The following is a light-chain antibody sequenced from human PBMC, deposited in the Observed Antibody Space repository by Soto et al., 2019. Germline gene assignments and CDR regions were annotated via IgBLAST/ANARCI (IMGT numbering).Light chain of an antibody. CDR3: GTWDSRLSAYV. V-gene: IGLV1-51*01. CDR2: DNN. Sequence: QSVLTQPPSVSAAPGQKVTISCSGSSSNIGNNYVSWYQHLPGTAPKLLIYDNNKRPSGIPDRFSGSKSGTSATLGITGLQTGDEADYYCGTWDSRLSAYVFGTGTKLTVL. CDR1: SSNIGNNY. J-gene: IGLJ1*01.